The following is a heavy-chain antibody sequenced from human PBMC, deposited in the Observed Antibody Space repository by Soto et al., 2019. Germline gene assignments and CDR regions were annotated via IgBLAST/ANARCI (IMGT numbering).Heavy chain of an antibody. D-gene: IGHD2-15*01. CDR2: IDYNGVT. Sequence: SETLSLTCTVSGGSIYRSGYYWGWIRQPPGRGLEWIGNIDYNGVTYSNPSLKSRVTISRDTSKNQFFLKLTSVTAADTALYYCGKVLVGATGHTDSDSWGPGTLVTVSS. CDR1: GGSIYRSGYY. V-gene: IGHV4-39*01. CDR3: GKVLVGATGHTDSDS. J-gene: IGHJ4*02.